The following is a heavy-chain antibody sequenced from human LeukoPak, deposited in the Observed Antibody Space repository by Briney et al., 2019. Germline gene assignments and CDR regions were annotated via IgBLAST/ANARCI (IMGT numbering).Heavy chain of an antibody. Sequence: GGSLRLSCAASGFTFSDYWMNWVRQAPGKGLEWVSYISSSGSTIYYADSVKGRFTISRDNAKNSLYLQMNSLRAEDTAVYYCAELGITMIGGVWGRGTTVTISS. CDR3: AELGITMIGGV. V-gene: IGHV3-48*03. D-gene: IGHD3-10*02. J-gene: IGHJ6*04. CDR2: ISSSGSTI. CDR1: GFTFSDYW.